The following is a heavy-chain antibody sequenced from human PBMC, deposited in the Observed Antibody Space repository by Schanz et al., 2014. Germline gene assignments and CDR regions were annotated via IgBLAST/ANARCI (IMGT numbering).Heavy chain of an antibody. CDR3: VSQPGSLDS. CDR2: IKSDGSST. Sequence: EVQLVESGGGLVQPGGSLRLSCAASGFTFSSYWMHWVRQVPGKGLVWVSRIKSDGSSTSYADSVKGRFTISRDNAKTTLFLQMNAVNAAVTDGDWGVSQPGSLDSWGQGTLVTVSS. CDR1: GFTFSSYW. D-gene: IGHD3-16*01. J-gene: IGHJ5*01. V-gene: IGHV3-74*02.